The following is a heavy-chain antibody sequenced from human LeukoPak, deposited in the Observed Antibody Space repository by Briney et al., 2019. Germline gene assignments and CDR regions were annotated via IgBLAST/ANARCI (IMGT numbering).Heavy chain of an antibody. Sequence: GGSLKLSCAASGFTFSGSAMHWVRQASGKGLEWVGRIRSKANSYATAYAASVKGRFTISRDDSKNTAYLQMNSLKTEDTAVYYCLTGISRSSRDDYWGQRTLVTVSS. J-gene: IGHJ4*02. CDR3: LTGISRSSRDDY. V-gene: IGHV3-73*01. D-gene: IGHD6-6*01. CDR1: GFTFSGSA. CDR2: IRSKANSYAT.